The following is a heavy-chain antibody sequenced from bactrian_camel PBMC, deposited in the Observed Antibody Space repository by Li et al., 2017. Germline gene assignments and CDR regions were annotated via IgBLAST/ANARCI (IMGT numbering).Heavy chain of an antibody. V-gene: IGHV3S35*01. J-gene: IGHJ2*01. CDR2: ISTGGATT. D-gene: IGHD1*01. Sequence: VQLVESGGGLVQPGGSLRVSCVASGFTFSSYAKSWVRQAPGKGLEWVSSISTGGATTYYADSVKGRFTISRDTTKNTLYLQLNSLKPEDMAMYYCIPTPWGRG. CDR1: GFTFSSYA. CDR3: IPTP.